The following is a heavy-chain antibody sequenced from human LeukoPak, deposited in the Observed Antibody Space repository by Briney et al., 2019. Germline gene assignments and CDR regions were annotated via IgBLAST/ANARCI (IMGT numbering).Heavy chain of an antibody. J-gene: IGHJ4*02. CDR1: GYIFTAHY. CDR3: ARPEQYSSGWPFDY. CDR2: INTNTGNP. Sequence: ASVKVSCKASGYIFTAHYIHWVRQAPGQGLEWMGWINTNTGNPTYAQGFTGRFVFSLDTSVSTAYLQISSLKAEDTAVYYCARPEQYSSGWPFDYWGQGTLVTVSS. V-gene: IGHV7-4-1*02. D-gene: IGHD6-19*01.